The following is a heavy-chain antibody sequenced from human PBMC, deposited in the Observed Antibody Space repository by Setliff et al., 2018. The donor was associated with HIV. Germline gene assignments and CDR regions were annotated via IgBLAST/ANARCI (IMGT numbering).Heavy chain of an antibody. CDR3: AKGSVAVAGINWLDP. CDR1: GFTFSSYA. Sequence: GGSLRLSCAASGFTFSSYAMSWVRQAPGKGLEWVSVIYSGGSSTYYADSVKGRFTISRDNSKNTLYLQMNSLRADDTAVYYCAKGSVAVAGINWLDPWGQGTLVTVSS. D-gene: IGHD6-19*01. V-gene: IGHV3-23*03. CDR2: IYSGGSST. J-gene: IGHJ5*02.